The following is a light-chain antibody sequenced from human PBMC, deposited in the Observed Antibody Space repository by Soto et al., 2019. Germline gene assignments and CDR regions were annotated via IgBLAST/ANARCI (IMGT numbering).Light chain of an antibody. CDR1: QTISSNY. V-gene: IGKV3-20*01. Sequence: EIVLTQSPGILSLSPGERATLSCRASQTISSNYLAWYQQKPGQAPRLLISGTSIRATGIPHRFSGSGSGTDLTLTISNLEPEDYAVFYCQQYGSSPTTFGQGTRLEIK. CDR2: GTS. CDR3: QQYGSSPTT. J-gene: IGKJ5*01.